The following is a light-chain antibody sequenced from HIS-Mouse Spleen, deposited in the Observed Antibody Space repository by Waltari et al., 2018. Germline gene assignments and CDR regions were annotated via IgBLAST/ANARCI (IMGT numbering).Light chain of an antibody. J-gene: IGLJ2*01. Sequence: QSALTQPASVSGSPGQSITNPCTGTSRDVGCYTLVSWYQQHPGKSPKLMIYEGSKRPSGVSNRFSGSKSGNTASLTISGLQAEDEADYYCCSYAGSSTFEVFGGGTKLTVL. CDR2: EGS. CDR3: CSYAGSSTFEV. CDR1: SRDVGCYTL. V-gene: IGLV2-23*03.